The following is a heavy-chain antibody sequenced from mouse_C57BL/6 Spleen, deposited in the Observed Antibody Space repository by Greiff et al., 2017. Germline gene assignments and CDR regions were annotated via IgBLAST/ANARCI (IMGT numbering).Heavy chain of an antibody. Sequence: QVQLQQPGAELVKPGASVKMSCKASGYTFTSYWITWVKQRPGQGLEWIGDISPGSGSTNYNEKFKSKATLTVDTSSSTAYMQLSSLTSEDSAVYCCARWDYYGSSPYYWGQGTTLTVSS. D-gene: IGHD1-1*01. J-gene: IGHJ2*01. CDR2: ISPGSGST. CDR3: ARWDYYGSSPYY. CDR1: GYTFTSYW. V-gene: IGHV1-55*01.